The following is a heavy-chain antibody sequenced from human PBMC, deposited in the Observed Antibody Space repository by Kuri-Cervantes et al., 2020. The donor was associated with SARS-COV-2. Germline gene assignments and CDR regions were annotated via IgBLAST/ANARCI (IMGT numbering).Heavy chain of an antibody. V-gene: IGHV3-48*01. CDR3: ARDLGYCTNGVCLLWEGYFDY. D-gene: IGHD2-8*01. CDR2: ISSNSSTI. J-gene: IGHJ4*02. Sequence: GESLKISCAASGFTFSSYSMNWVRQAPGKGLEWVSYISSNSSTIYYADSVKGRFTISRDNSKNTLYLQMNSLRAEDTAVYYCARDLGYCTNGVCLLWEGYFDYWGQGTLVTVSS. CDR1: GFTFSSYS.